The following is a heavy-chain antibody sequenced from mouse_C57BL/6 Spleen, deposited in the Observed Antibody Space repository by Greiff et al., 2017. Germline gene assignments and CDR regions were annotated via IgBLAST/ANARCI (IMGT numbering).Heavy chain of an antibody. V-gene: IGHV1-82*01. CDR2: IYPGDGDT. CDR3: ARIYDGYYDY. CDR1: GYAISSSW. Sequence: QVQLQQSGPELVKPGASVKISCTASGYAISSSWLNWVKQRPGKGLEWIGRIYPGDGDTNYTGKFKGKATLTADKSSSTAYMQLDSLTSEDSAVYFCARIYDGYYDYWGQGTTLTVSS. D-gene: IGHD2-3*01. J-gene: IGHJ2*01.